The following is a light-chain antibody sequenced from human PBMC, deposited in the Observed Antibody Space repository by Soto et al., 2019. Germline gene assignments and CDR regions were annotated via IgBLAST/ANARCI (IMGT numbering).Light chain of an antibody. CDR2: EVS. Sequence: QXALTQPPSASGSPLQSVTISCTGTSSDVGGYNYVSWYQQHPGKAPKLMIYEVSKRPSGVPDRFSGSKSGNTASLTVSGLQAEDEADYYCSSYAGSNNYVFGTGTKVXVL. CDR1: SSDVGGYNY. J-gene: IGLJ1*01. CDR3: SSYAGSNNYV. V-gene: IGLV2-8*01.